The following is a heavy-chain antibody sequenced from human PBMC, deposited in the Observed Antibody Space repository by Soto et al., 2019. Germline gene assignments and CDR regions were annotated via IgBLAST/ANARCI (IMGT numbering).Heavy chain of an antibody. D-gene: IGHD2-15*01. CDR3: ARRVIGPATPQIDY. V-gene: IGHV2-5*01. CDR2: IFWNGDK. J-gene: IGHJ4*02. Sequence: QITLKESGPTLVKPTQTLTLTCTFSWFSLTATGEGVASIRQPPGKALEWLALIFWNGDKFYSSSLKSRLTSTKDTSKHQVVLTRTNMDPVDAATYSCARRVIGPATPQIDYWGQGTLVTVSS. CDR1: WFSLTATGEG.